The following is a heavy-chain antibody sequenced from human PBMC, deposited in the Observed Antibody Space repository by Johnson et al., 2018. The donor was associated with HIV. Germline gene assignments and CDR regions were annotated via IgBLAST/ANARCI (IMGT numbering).Heavy chain of an antibody. Sequence: QVLLVESGGGVVQPGRSLRLSCAASGFTFSSYGMHWVRQAPGKGLDWVSAVYSTFGTYYADSVRGRFTISTDNSKNTLYLQMNSLRPEDTAVYYCARSLPYSSSVGFDIWGQGTMVTVSS. CDR3: ARSLPYSSSVGFDI. D-gene: IGHD6-6*01. V-gene: IGHV3-NL1*01. CDR1: GFTFSSYG. CDR2: VYSTFGT. J-gene: IGHJ3*02.